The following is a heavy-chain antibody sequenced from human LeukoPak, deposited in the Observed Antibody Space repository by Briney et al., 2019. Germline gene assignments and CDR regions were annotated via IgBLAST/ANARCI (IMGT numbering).Heavy chain of an antibody. J-gene: IGHJ6*03. V-gene: IGHV3-7*01. D-gene: IGHD5-18*01. CDR2: MNQDESGK. CDR3: ARDPVYSYGKGPNYYYYMDV. Sequence: GGSLRLSCVASGFTFSSHWMSWVRQAPGKGLEWVANMNQDESGKYYVDSVKGRFIISRDNAKNSLYLQMYSLRAEDTAVYYCARDPVYSYGKGPNYYYYMDVWGKGTTVTVSS. CDR1: GFTFSSHW.